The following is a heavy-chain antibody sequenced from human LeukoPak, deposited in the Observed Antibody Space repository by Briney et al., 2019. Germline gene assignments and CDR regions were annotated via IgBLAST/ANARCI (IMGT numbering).Heavy chain of an antibody. D-gene: IGHD2-2*01. V-gene: IGHV3-23*01. Sequence: AGGSLRLSCAASGFTFSSYAMSWVRQAPGKGLEWVSAISGSGGSTYYADSVKGRFTISRDNSKNTLYLQMNSLRAEDTAVYCCAKRQIIVVSAFDYWGQGTLVTVSS. CDR1: GFTFSSYA. J-gene: IGHJ4*02. CDR2: ISGSGGST. CDR3: AKRQIIVVSAFDY.